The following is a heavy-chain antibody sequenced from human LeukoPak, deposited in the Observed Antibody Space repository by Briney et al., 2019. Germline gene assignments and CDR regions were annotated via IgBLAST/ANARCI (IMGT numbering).Heavy chain of an antibody. CDR2: INHSGST. V-gene: IGHV4-34*01. D-gene: IGHD6-6*01. Sequence: PSETLSLTCAVYGGSFSGYYWSWIRQPPGKGLEWIGEINHSGSTNYNPSLKSRVTISVDTSKNQFSLKLSSVTAADTAVYYCARTPKGVAARVRDYWGQGTLVTVSS. CDR3: ARTPKGVAARVRDY. CDR1: GGSFSGYY. J-gene: IGHJ4*02.